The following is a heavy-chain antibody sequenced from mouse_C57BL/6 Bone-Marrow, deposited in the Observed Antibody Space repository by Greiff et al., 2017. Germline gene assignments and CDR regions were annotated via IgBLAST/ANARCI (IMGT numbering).Heavy chain of an antibody. CDR2: INPNYGTT. J-gene: IGHJ4*01. CDR1: GYSFTDYN. CDR3: ARYYSNPFYYAMDY. Sequence: EVKLMESGPELVKPGASVKISCKASGYSFTDYNMNWVKQSNGKSLEWIGVINPNYGTTSYNQKFKGKATLTVDQSSSTAYMQLNSLTSEDSAVYYCARYYSNPFYYAMDYWGQGTSVTVSS. D-gene: IGHD2-5*01. V-gene: IGHV1-39*01.